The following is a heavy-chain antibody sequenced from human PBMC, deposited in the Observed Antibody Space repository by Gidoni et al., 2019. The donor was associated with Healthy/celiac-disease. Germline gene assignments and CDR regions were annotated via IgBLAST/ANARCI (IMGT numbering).Heavy chain of an antibody. CDR1: GGSISSSSYY. J-gene: IGHJ5*02. D-gene: IGHD2-15*01. V-gene: IGHV4-39*01. CDR3: ARPRDIPGWFDP. CDR2: IYYSGST. Sequence: QLQLQESGPGLVTPSETLSLTCTVSGGSISSSSYYWGWIRQPPGKGLEWIGSIYYSGSTSYNPSLKSRVTISVDTSKIQFSLKLSSVTAADTAVYYCARPRDIPGWFDPWGQGTLVTVSS.